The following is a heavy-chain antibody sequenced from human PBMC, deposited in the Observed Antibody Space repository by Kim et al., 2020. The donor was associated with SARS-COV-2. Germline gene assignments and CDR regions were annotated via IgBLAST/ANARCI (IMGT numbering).Heavy chain of an antibody. D-gene: IGHD6-13*01. V-gene: IGHV3-64*01. Sequence: VKGRFTISRDNSKNTLYLQMGSLRAEDMAVYYCARDWAAGTLDYYYGMDVWGQGTTVTVSS. CDR3: ARDWAAGTLDYYYGMDV. J-gene: IGHJ6*02.